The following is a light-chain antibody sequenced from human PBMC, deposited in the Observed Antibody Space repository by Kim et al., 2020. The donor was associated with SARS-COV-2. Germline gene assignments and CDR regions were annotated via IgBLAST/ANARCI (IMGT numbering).Light chain of an antibody. J-gene: IGLJ2*01. V-gene: IGLV1-40*01. CDR3: QSYDSSLTGYAI. CDR2: GNN. CDR1: SSNIGAGYD. Sequence: VTSSCTGSSSNIGAGYDVHWYQQLPGTAPKLLIYGNNNRPSGVPDRFVGSKSGTSASLAITGVQPEDEADYYCQSYDSSLTGYAIFGGGTQLTVL.